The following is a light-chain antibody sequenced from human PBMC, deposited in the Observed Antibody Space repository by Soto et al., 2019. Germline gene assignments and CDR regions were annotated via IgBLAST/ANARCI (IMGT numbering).Light chain of an antibody. CDR1: SGSIASNY. Sequence: NFMLTQPHSVSESPGKTVTISCTRSSGSIASNYVQWYQQRPGSAPTTVIYEDNQRPSGVPDRFSGSIDSSSNSASLTISGLKTEDEADYYCRSYDSSPNWVFGGGTKLTVL. CDR2: EDN. J-gene: IGLJ3*02. V-gene: IGLV6-57*04. CDR3: RSYDSSPNWV.